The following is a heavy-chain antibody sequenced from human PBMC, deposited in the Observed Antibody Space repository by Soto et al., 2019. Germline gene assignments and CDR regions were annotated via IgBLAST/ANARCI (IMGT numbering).Heavy chain of an antibody. D-gene: IGHD2-15*01. CDR1: GDSVSSNSAA. CDR2: TYYRSKWYN. Sequence: PSQTLSLTCAISGDSVSSNSAAWNWIRQSPSRGLEWLGRTYYRSKWYNDYAVSVKSRITINPDTSKNQFSLQLNSVTPEDTAVYYCARVWAVIRGGRVSESDYYYYGMDVWGQGTTVTVSS. J-gene: IGHJ6*02. V-gene: IGHV6-1*01. CDR3: ARVWAVIRGGRVSESDYYYYGMDV.